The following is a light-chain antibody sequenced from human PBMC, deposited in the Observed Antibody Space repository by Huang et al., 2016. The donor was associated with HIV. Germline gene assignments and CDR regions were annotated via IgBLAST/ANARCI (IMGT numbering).Light chain of an antibody. CDR2: AAS. Sequence: MTQSPPSLSASIGDRVTLTCRASRDISTFLAWYQQKPGKPPRLLICAASIFHSGVPSRFSGGGSGTNFTLTVSSLQPEDVANYYCQKYDSAPRTFGQGTKLEL. J-gene: IGKJ1*01. CDR1: RDISTF. CDR3: QKYDSAPRT. V-gene: IGKV1-27*01.